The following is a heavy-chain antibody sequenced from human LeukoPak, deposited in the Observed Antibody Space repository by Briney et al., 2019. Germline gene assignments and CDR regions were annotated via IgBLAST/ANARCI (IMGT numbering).Heavy chain of an antibody. CDR1: GYTFTNHG. D-gene: IGHD3-22*01. V-gene: IGHV1-18*01. Sequence: ASVKVSCKTSGYTFTNHGISWVRQAPGQGLEWMGWISGYNGYTNYAQKLQGRVTMTTDTSTSTAYMELRSLRSDDTAVYYCARMMTPRHYYDRSGYYYGAFDIWGQGTMVTVSS. J-gene: IGHJ3*02. CDR2: ISGYNGYT. CDR3: ARMMTPRHYYDRSGYYYGAFDI.